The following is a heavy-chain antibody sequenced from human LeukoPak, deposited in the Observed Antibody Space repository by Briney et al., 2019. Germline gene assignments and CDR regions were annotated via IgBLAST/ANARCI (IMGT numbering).Heavy chain of an antibody. D-gene: IGHD3-22*01. CDR2: ISAYNGNT. Sequence: GASVKVSCTASGYTFTSYGISWVRQAPRQGLEWMGWISAYNGNTNYAQKLQGRVTMTTDTSTSTAYMELRRLSSGTTAVYYCSRYAAYDGYDYWGQGTLVTVSS. J-gene: IGHJ4*02. CDR3: SRYAAYDGYDY. V-gene: IGHV1-18*01. CDR1: GYTFTSYG.